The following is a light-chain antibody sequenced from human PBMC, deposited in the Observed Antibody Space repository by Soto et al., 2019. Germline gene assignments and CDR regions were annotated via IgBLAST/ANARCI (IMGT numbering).Light chain of an antibody. CDR2: CAS. CDR3: QQYESTPPT. V-gene: IGKV4-1*01. CDR1: QSVLYSSNNKNY. J-gene: IGKJ2*01. Sequence: DIVMTQSPDSLAVSLGERATINCKSSQSVLYSSNNKNYLAWYQQRPGQPPKLLIYCASTRESGVPDRFSGRGSGTDFALTITSLQAEDVAVYYCQQYESTPPTFGRGTKLEIK.